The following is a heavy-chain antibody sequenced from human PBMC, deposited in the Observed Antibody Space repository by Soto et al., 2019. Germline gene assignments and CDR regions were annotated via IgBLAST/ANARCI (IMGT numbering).Heavy chain of an antibody. CDR1: GYSFAGYW. CDR2: IDPSDSQT. CDR3: ARQIYDSDTGPNFQYYFDS. Sequence: GESLKISCKGSGYSFAGYWITWVRQKPGKGLEWMGRIDPSDSQTYYSPSFRGHVTISVTKSITTVFLQWSSLRASDTAIYYCARQIYDSDTGPNFQYYFDSWGQGTPVTVSS. J-gene: IGHJ4*02. D-gene: IGHD3-22*01. V-gene: IGHV5-10-1*01.